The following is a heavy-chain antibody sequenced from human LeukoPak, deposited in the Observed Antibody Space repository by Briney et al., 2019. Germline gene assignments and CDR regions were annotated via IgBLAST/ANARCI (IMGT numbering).Heavy chain of an antibody. V-gene: IGHV4-38-2*01. CDR2: IYHSGST. CDR3: ARHGFWSGYNYVLDY. J-gene: IGHJ4*02. Sequence: SETLSLTCAVSGYPISSGFYWGWIRQPPGKGLEWIGTIYHSGSTYYNPSLKSRVTISVDTSKNQFSLKLSSVTAADTAVYYCARHGFWSGYNYVLDYWGQGTLVTVSS. D-gene: IGHD3-3*01. CDR1: GYPISSGFY.